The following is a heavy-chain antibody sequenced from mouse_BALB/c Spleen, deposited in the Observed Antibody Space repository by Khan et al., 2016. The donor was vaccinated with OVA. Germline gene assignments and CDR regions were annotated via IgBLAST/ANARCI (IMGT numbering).Heavy chain of an antibody. CDR1: GFTFSSYG. CDR3: ARMARTIN. J-gene: IGHJ2*01. V-gene: IGHV5-6-3*01. Sequence: KLVESGGGLVQPGGSLKLSCAASGFTFSSYGMSWVRQTPDKRLELVATINSNGGSTYYPDSVKGRFTISRDNAKNTLYLQMSSLKSEDTAMYYCARMARTINWGQGTTLTVSS. CDR2: INSNGGST.